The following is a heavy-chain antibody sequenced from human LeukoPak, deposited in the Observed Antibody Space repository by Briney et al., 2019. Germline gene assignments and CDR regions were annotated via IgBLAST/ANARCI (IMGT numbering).Heavy chain of an antibody. CDR1: GFTFSDYY. CDR3: ARDRVQLWGPVDY. J-gene: IGHJ4*02. V-gene: IGHV3-11*04. CDR2: ISSSGSTI. D-gene: IGHD5-18*01. Sequence: GGSLRLSCAASGFTFSDYYMSWIRQAPGKGLEWVSHISSSGSTIYYADSVKGRFTISRDNAKNSLYLQMNSLRVEDTAVYYCARDRVQLWGPVDYWGQGTLVTVSS.